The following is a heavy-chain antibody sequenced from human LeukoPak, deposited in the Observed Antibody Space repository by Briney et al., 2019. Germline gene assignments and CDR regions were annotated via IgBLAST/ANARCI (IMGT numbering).Heavy chain of an antibody. Sequence: GGSLRLSCAASGFTFSDYYMSWIRQAPGKGLEWVSYISSSGSTIYYADSVKGRFTISRDNAKNSLYLQMNSLRAEDTAVYYCARGCSGGSCRDYYYGMDVWGQGTTVTVSS. J-gene: IGHJ6*02. V-gene: IGHV3-11*01. CDR3: ARGCSGGSCRDYYYGMDV. D-gene: IGHD2-15*01. CDR1: GFTFSDYY. CDR2: ISSSGSTI.